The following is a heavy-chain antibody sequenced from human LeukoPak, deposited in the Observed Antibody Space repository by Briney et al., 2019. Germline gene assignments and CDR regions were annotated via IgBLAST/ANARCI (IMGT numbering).Heavy chain of an antibody. V-gene: IGHV4-34*01. CDR1: GVSFSGYY. CDR3: ARGRTTTVTLGFDP. Sequence: SETLSLTCAVYGVSFSGYYWSWIRQPPGKGLEWIGEINHSGSTNYNPSLKSRVTISVDTSKNQFSLKLSSVTAADTAVYYCARGRTTTVTLGFDPWGQGTLVTVSS. J-gene: IGHJ5*02. D-gene: IGHD4-11*01. CDR2: INHSGST.